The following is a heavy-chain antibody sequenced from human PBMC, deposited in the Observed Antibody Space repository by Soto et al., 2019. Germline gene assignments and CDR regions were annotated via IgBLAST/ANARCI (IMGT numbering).Heavy chain of an antibody. V-gene: IGHV3-49*04. D-gene: IGHD6-13*01. J-gene: IGHJ4*02. Sequence: GGSLRLSCTASGFTFGDYAMSWVRQAPGKGLEWVGFIRSKAYGGTTEYAASVKGRFTIPRDDSKSIAYLQMNSLKTEDTAVYYCTRTEEIAAAGTDFDYWGQGVLVTVSS. CDR1: GFTFGDYA. CDR2: IRSKAYGGTT. CDR3: TRTEEIAAAGTDFDY.